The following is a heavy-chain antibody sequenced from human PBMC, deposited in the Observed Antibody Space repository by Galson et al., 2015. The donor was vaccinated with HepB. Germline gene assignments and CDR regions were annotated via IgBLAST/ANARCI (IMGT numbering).Heavy chain of an antibody. J-gene: IGHJ4*02. Sequence: SVKVSCKGSGGTFNSYFITWVRQAPGPGLEWLGGIIPVSGTTAYAQRLQGRVTVTADKSTSTVYMELSSLRSEDTAVYYCARVGEGVVDSWGQGTLVTVSS. CDR2: IIPVSGTT. D-gene: IGHD3-10*01. CDR3: ARVGEGVVDS. CDR1: GGTFNSYF. V-gene: IGHV1-69*06.